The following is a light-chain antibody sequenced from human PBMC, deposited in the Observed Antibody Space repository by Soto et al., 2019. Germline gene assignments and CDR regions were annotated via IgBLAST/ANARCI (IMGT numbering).Light chain of an antibody. CDR3: QVWEISSDHYV. Sequence: SYELTQPPSVSVAPGKTPRITCGGNNIGSKSVHWYRQKPGQAPVLVIFYDSGRPSGIPERFSGSNSGNTATLTISRVEAGDEADYYCQVWEISSDHYVFGTGTKLTVL. CDR2: YDS. V-gene: IGLV3-21*01. J-gene: IGLJ1*01. CDR1: NIGSKS.